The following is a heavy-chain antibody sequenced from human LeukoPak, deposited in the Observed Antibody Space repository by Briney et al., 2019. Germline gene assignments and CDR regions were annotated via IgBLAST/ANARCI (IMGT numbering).Heavy chain of an antibody. CDR3: ARARIAVAGTVFFDY. CDR2: IYHSGST. D-gene: IGHD6-19*01. V-gene: IGHV4-38-2*02. J-gene: IGHJ4*02. Sequence: SETLSLTCTVSGYSISSGYYWGWIRQPPGKGLEWIGTIYHSGSTYYNPSLRSRVTISVDTSENQFSLRLSSVTAADTAVYYCARARIAVAGTVFFDYWGQGTLVTVSS. CDR1: GYSISSGYY.